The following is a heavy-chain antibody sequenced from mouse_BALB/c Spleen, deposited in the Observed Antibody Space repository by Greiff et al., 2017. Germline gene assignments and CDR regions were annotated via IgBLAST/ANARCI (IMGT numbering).Heavy chain of an antibody. J-gene: IGHJ2*01. V-gene: IGHV5-6-4*01. Sequence: EVMLVESGGGLVKPGGSLKLSCAASGFTFSSYTMSWVRQTPEKRLEWVATISSGGSYTYYPDSVKGRFTISRDNAKNTLYLQMSSLKSEDTAMYYCTRERGYGNYGGSYYFDYWGQGTTLTVSS. CDR3: TRERGYGNYGGSYYFDY. CDR2: ISSGGSYT. CDR1: GFTFSSYT. D-gene: IGHD2-10*02.